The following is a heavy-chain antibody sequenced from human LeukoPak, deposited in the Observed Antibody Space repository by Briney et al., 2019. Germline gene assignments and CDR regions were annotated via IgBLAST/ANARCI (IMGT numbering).Heavy chain of an antibody. V-gene: IGHV1-2*02. J-gene: IGHJ4*02. D-gene: IGHD2-2*01. CDR2: INPNSGGT. CDR3: ASHCSSTSCYDY. CDR1: GYTFTSYD. Sequence: GASVKVSCKASGYTFTSYDIHWVRQAPGQGLEWMGWINPNSGGTNYAQKFQGRVTMTRDTSISTAYMELSRLRSDDTAVYYCASHCSSTSCYDYWGQGTLVTVSS.